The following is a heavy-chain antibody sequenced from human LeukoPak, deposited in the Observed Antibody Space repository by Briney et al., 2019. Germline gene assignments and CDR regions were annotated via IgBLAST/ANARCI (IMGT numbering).Heavy chain of an antibody. V-gene: IGHV3-30*18. J-gene: IGHJ4*02. CDR1: GFTFSTSG. CDR2: ISNDGSNR. Sequence: PGGSLRLSCAASGFTFSTSGMHWVRQAPGKGLEGVAVISNDGSNRYYGDSVKGRFTISRDNSKNTLYLQMNSLRAEDTAVYYCAKRIGYHADYFGSWGQGTLVTVSS. D-gene: IGHD2-2*01. CDR3: AKRIGYHADYFGS.